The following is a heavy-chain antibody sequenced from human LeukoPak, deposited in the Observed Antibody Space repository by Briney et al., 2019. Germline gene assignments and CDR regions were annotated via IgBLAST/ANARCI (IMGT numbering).Heavy chain of an antibody. CDR1: GGSFSDYY. V-gene: IGHV4-34*01. D-gene: IGHD4-23*01. Sequence: SETLSLTCAVNGGSFSDYYWSWIRQAPGRRLEWIGEIYHSGITNYNPSLKSRVTMALDTSKNQISLKVTSVTAADTAIYYCARINEDGDNGGWFDPWGQGTLVAVSA. CDR3: ARINEDGDNGGWFDP. J-gene: IGHJ5*02. CDR2: IYHSGIT.